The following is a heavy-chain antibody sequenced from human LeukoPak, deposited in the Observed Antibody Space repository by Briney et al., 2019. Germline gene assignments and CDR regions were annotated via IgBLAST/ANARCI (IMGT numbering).Heavy chain of an antibody. CDR1: GFRFSDYS. Sequence: GGSLRLSCEATGFRFSDYSMNWVRQAPGKGLEWLSYFSGRGSPISYADSVKGRFTISRDNARNSLYLQMSSLGPGDTAVYYCVRDHDCAFDYWGQGTLVTVSS. J-gene: IGHJ4*02. CDR3: VRDHDCAFDY. V-gene: IGHV3-48*01. D-gene: IGHD2-21*02. CDR2: FSGRGSPI.